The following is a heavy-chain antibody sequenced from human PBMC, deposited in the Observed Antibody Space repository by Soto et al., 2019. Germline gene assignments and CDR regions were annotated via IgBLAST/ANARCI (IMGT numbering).Heavy chain of an antibody. CDR2: ISSSSSHR. CDR3: PREGGSGSSDAFDI. D-gene: IGHD1-26*01. V-gene: IGHV3-21*01. CDR1: GIIFSSYA. Sequence: GGSLRLSCEASGIIFSSYAMNWVRQAPGKGLEWVSSISSSSSHRYHADSLKGRFTISRDNAKNSLYLQMNSLRVEDTAVYYCPREGGSGSSDAFDIWGRGTMVTVSS. J-gene: IGHJ3*02.